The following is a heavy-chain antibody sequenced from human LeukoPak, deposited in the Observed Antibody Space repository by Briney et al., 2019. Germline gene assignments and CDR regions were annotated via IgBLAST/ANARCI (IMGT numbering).Heavy chain of an antibody. D-gene: IGHD2-2*01. CDR2: ISYDGSNK. CDR1: GFTISSYA. J-gene: IGHJ4*02. CDR3: ARSSSLVRD. Sequence: GGSLRLSCAASGFTISSYAMHWVRQAPGKGLEWVAVISYDGSNKYYADSVKGRFTISRDNSKNTLYLQMNSLRAEDTAVYYCARSSSLVRDWGQGTLVTVSS. V-gene: IGHV3-30-3*01.